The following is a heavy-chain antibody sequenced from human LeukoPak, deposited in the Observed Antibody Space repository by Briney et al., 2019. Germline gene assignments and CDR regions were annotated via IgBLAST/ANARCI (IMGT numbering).Heavy chain of an antibody. Sequence: GRSLRLSCAASGFTFDDYAMHWVRQAPGKGLEWVSSISSSSSYIYYADSVKGRFTISRDNAKNSLYLQMNSLRAEDTAVYYCARLGGKNYYGMDVWGQGTTVTVSS. J-gene: IGHJ6*02. V-gene: IGHV3-21*01. CDR3: ARLGGKNYYGMDV. CDR1: GFTFDDYA. D-gene: IGHD1-14*01. CDR2: ISSSSSYI.